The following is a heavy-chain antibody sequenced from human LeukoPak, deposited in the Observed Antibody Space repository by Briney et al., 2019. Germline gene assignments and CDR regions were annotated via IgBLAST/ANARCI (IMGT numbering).Heavy chain of an antibody. J-gene: IGHJ6*02. CDR2: MNPNSGNT. V-gene: IGHV1-8*01. D-gene: IGHD3-22*01. CDR3: ARFRYYYDSSGYYYYYYYGMDV. Sequence: ASVKVSCKASGYTFTGYDINWVRQATGQGLEWMGWMNPNSGNTGYAQKFQGRVTMTRNTSISTAYMELSSLRSEDTAVYYCARFRYYYDSSGYYYYYYYGMDVWGQGTTVTVSS. CDR1: GYTFTGYD.